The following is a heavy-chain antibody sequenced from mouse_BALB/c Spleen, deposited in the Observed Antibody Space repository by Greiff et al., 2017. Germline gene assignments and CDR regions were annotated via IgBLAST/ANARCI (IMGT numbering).Heavy chain of an antibody. V-gene: IGHV14-1*02. D-gene: IGHD2-1*01. CDR2: IDPENGNT. J-gene: IGHJ3*01. CDR1: GFNIKDYY. Sequence: EVKLVESGAELVRPGALVKLSCKASGFNIKDYYMHWVKQRPEQGLEWIGWIDPENGNTIYDPKFQGKASITADTSSNTAYLQLSSLTSEDTAVYYCARYGNYVAWFAYWGQGTLVTVSA. CDR3: ARYGNYVAWFAY.